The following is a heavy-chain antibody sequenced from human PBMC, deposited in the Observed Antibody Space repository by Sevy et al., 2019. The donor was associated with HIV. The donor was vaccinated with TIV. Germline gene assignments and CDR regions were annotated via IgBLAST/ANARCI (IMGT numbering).Heavy chain of an antibody. Sequence: ASVKVSCKASGYTFTGYYMHWVRQAPGQGLEWMGWINPNSGGTNYAQTFQGRVTMTRDTSISTAYMELSRLRSDDTALYYCARDRDSSGWYPDYWGQGTLVTVSS. V-gene: IGHV1-2*02. CDR2: INPNSGGT. CDR1: GYTFTGYY. D-gene: IGHD6-19*01. CDR3: ARDRDSSGWYPDY. J-gene: IGHJ4*02.